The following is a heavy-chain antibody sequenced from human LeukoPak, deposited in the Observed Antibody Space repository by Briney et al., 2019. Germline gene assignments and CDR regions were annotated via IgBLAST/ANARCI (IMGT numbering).Heavy chain of an antibody. D-gene: IGHD3-10*01. Sequence: SETLSLTCTVSGGSVSSYYWSWIRQPPGKGLEWIGYIYYSGSTNSNPSLKSRVTISVDTSKNQFSLKLSSVTAADTAVYYCARSMVSYYYYGMDVWGQGTTVTVSS. CDR1: GGSVSSYY. V-gene: IGHV4-59*08. CDR2: IYYSGST. J-gene: IGHJ6*02. CDR3: ARSMVSYYYYGMDV.